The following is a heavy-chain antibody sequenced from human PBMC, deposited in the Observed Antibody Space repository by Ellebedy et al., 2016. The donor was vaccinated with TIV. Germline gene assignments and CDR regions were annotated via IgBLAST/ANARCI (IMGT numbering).Heavy chain of an antibody. V-gene: IGHV3-23*01. J-gene: IGHJ4*02. Sequence: GESLKISCAASGFTFSSYAMNWVRQAPGKGLEWVSAISDSGYNTYYADSVKGRFTISRDNSENTLFLQMNSLSAEDTAVYYCAKIFWSGSGSYIFHHWGQGTLVTVSS. CDR1: GFTFSSYA. CDR3: AKIFWSGSGSYIFHH. D-gene: IGHD3-10*01. CDR2: ISDSGYNT.